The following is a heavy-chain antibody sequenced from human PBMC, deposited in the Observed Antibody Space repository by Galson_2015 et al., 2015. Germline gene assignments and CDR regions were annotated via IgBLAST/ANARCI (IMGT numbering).Heavy chain of an antibody. CDR3: TRESRVSNTGRYVDN. Sequence: SLRLSCAASGFIFSNYWMHWVRHGSGKGLVRVSRINSDGSNTNYADSVKGRFTISRDNATNTRNLQMNTLRAEDTAVYFCTRESRVSNTGRYVDNWGQGSLVTVSS. J-gene: IGHJ4*02. CDR2: INSDGSNT. D-gene: IGHD3-10*01. CDR1: GFIFSNYW. V-gene: IGHV3-74*01.